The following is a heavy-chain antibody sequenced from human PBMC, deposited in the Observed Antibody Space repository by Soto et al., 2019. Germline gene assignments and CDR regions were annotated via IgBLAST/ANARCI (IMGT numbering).Heavy chain of an antibody. CDR1: GGSIGSSY. CDR2: IHYSGST. D-gene: IGHD6-13*01. J-gene: IGHJ6*02. Sequence: SETLSLTCTVSGGSIGSSYWNWIRQPPRKGLEWIGYIHYSGSTNYNPSLKSRVTISVDTSKNQFSLKLSSVTAADTAVYFCAIGPSWYPPAGVLDFCGQGSTVTVYS. CDR3: AIGPSWYPPAGVLDF. V-gene: IGHV4-59*01.